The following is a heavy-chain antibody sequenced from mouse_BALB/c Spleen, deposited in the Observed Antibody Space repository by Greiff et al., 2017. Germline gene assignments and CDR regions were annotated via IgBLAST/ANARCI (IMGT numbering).Heavy chain of an antibody. V-gene: IGHV5-6-5*01. CDR1: GFTFSSYA. CDR2: ISSGGST. J-gene: IGHJ2*01. CDR3: ARGTGNFYFDY. D-gene: IGHD2-1*01. Sequence: EVQLVESGGGLVKPGGSLKLSCAASGFTFSSYAMSWVRQTPEKRLEWVASISSGGSTYYPDSVKGRFTISRDNARNILYLQMSSLRSEDTAMYYCARGTGNFYFDYWGQGTTLTVSS.